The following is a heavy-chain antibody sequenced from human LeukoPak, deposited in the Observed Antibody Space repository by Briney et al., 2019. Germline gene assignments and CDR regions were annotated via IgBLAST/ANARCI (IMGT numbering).Heavy chain of an antibody. Sequence: GGSPRLSCAASGFTFSDSVIHWVRQASGQGLGWVGRIRGSANNYATAYAASVKGRFTISRDDSKNTAYLQMNSLRAEDTAVYYCAKDMGPWYCSSGCAYGMDVWGQGTTVTVSS. J-gene: IGHJ6*02. D-gene: IGHD2-2*01. CDR2: IRGSANNYAT. CDR3: AKDMGPWYCSSGCAYGMDV. V-gene: IGHV3-73*01. CDR1: GFTFSDSV.